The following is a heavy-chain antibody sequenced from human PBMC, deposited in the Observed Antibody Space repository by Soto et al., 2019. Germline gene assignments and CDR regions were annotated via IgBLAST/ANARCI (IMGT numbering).Heavy chain of an antibody. J-gene: IGHJ4*02. V-gene: IGHV3-23*01. D-gene: IGHD3-3*01. CDR1: VFTFSSHS. CDR2: IIGRGGST. CDR3: AKGMKFTIFGVVLPRFFNY. Sequence: SLRLSCAASVFTFSSHSMSWGRQAPARVLEWVSAIIGRGGSTYYADSVKGRLAISRDNSKNPLYLEMHSVRAEDTAVYYCAKGMKFTIFGVVLPRFFNYWGQGPLVNV.